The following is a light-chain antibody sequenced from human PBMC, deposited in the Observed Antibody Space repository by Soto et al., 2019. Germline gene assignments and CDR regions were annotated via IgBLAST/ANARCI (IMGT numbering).Light chain of an antibody. Sequence: QSELTQPPSASGTPGQRVTISCSGSSSNIGGNTVSWYQQFPGTAPKLLIYTNNQRPSGVPDRFSGSKSDTSASLAISALQSEDEAHYYCAAWDDSLNGHVFGTGTKVTVL. CDR1: SSNIGGNT. CDR2: TNN. J-gene: IGLJ1*01. CDR3: AAWDDSLNGHV. V-gene: IGLV1-44*01.